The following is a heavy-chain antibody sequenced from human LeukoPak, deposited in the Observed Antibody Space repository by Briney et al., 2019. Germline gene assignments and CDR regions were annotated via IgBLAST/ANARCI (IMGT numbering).Heavy chain of an antibody. CDR3: ARGVYIAAAQYGY. V-gene: IGHV4-59*01. CDR1: GGFSSRYY. Sequence: LAKPSATLSVTCTVSGGFSSRYYWGWVRHPPGHGQECVGYIYYSGSTNYNPSLKSRVTISVDTSKNQFSLKLSSVTAADTAVYYCARGVYIAAAQYGYWGQGTLVTVSS. D-gene: IGHD6-13*01. CDR2: IYYSGST. J-gene: IGHJ4*02.